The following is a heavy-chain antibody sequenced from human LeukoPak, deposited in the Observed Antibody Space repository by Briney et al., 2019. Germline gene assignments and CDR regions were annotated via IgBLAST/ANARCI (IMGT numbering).Heavy chain of an antibody. V-gene: IGHV4-30-2*01. J-gene: IGHJ4*02. CDR1: GGSISSGGYS. Sequence: SETLSLTCAVSGGSISSGGYSWSWIRQPPGKGLEWVGYIYHSGSTYYNPSLKSRVTISVDRSKNQFSLKLSSVTAADTAVYYCARGSAAAGNNFDYWGQGTLVTVSS. D-gene: IGHD6-13*01. CDR3: ARGSAAAGNNFDY. CDR2: IYHSGST.